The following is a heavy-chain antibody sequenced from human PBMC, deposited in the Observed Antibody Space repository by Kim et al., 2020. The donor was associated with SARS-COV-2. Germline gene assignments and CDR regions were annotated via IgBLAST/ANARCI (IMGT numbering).Heavy chain of an antibody. D-gene: IGHD3-16*01. CDR3: ARGDYYYYYYGMDV. CDR2: ISSSSSTI. V-gene: IGHV3-48*04. CDR1: GFTFSSYS. Sequence: GGSLRLSCAASGFTFSSYSMNWVRQAPGKGLEWVSYISSSSSTIYYADSVKGRFTISRDNAKNSLYLQMNSLRAEDTAVYYCARGDYYYYYYGMDVWGQGTTVTVSS. J-gene: IGHJ6*02.